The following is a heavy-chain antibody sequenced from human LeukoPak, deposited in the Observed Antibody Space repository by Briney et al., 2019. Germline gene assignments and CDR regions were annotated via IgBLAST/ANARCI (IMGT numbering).Heavy chain of an antibody. CDR3: ARGGGYSGYGGSDY. CDR1: GFTFSSYC. J-gene: IGHJ4*02. V-gene: IGHV3-7*01. D-gene: IGHD5-12*01. CDR2: IKQDGSEK. Sequence: GGSLRLSCAASGFTFSSYCMTWVRQAPGKGLEWVANIKQDGSEKYYVDSVKGRFTISRDNAKNSLSLQMSSLRAEDTAVYYCARGGGYSGYGGSDYWGQGTLVTVSS.